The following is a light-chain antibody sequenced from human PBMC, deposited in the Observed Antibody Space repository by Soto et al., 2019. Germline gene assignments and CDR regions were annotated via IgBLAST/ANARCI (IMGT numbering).Light chain of an antibody. CDR1: SSDVGSYNL. CDR3: CSYAGRSTLYV. CDR2: EGS. Sequence: QSVLAQPASVSGSPGQSITISCTRTSSDVGSYNLVSWYQQHPGKAPKLMIYEGSKRPSGVSNRFSGSKSGNTASLTISGLQAEYEADYYCCSYAGRSTLYVFGTGTKVTVL. J-gene: IGLJ1*01. V-gene: IGLV2-23*01.